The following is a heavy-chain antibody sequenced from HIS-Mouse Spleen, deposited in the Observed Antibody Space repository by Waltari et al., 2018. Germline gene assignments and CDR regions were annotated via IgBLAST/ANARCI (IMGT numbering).Heavy chain of an antibody. CDR3: ARRGVTYYDFWSGYYAFDI. V-gene: IGHV3-23*01. CDR2: ISGSGGST. Sequence: EVQLLESGGGLVQPGGSLRLSCAASGFTFSSYAMSWVRQAPGTGLEWVSAISGSGGSTYYADSVKGRFTISRDNSKNTLYLQMNSLRAEDTAVYYCARRGVTYYDFWSGYYAFDIWGQGTMVTVSS. J-gene: IGHJ3*02. D-gene: IGHD3-3*01. CDR1: GFTFSSYA.